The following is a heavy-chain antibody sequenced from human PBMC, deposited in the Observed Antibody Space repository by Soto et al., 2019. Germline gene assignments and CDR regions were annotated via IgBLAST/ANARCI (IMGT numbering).Heavy chain of an antibody. CDR1: GGSISSGGYS. Sequence: QLQLQESGSGLVKPSQTLSLTCAVSGGSISSGGYSWSWIRQPPGKGLEWIGYIYHSGRTYYNPTLKSRVTRPVDRSKNQFSLKLSSVTAADTAGYYCARGQVVAAQHWGQGTLVTVSS. J-gene: IGHJ4*02. D-gene: IGHD2-15*01. CDR2: IYHSGRT. V-gene: IGHV4-30-2*01. CDR3: ARGQVVAAQH.